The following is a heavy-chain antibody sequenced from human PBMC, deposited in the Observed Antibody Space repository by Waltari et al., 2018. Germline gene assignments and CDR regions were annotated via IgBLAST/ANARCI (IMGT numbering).Heavy chain of an antibody. CDR2: RNRSSDNK. J-gene: IGHJ5*02. CDR3: ASGSIAAAGNSWFDP. V-gene: IGHV1-8*01. D-gene: IGHD6-13*01. CDR1: GYPFPSYD. Sequence: QVQLVQSGAEVKKPGASVLVSCKASGYPFPSYDITWVRQATGQGLEWLGWRNRSSDNKGYAQKCQGRGIKTRKTSRSTDYMEVSSVGSDDTDVEYCASGSIAAAGNSWFDPWGQGTMVTVSS.